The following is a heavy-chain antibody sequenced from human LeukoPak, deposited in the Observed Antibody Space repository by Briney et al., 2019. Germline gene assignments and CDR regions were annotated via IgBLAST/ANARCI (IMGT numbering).Heavy chain of an antibody. Sequence: SGGSLRLSCAASGFTFSSYEMNWVRQAPGKGLEWVAIMSYDERSKDYADSVKGRFTISRDNAKNSLYLQMNSLRAEDTAVYYCAELGITMIGGVWGKGTTVTISS. CDR1: GFTFSSYE. CDR3: AELGITMIGGV. CDR2: MSYDERSK. D-gene: IGHD3-10*02. V-gene: IGHV3-30*18. J-gene: IGHJ6*04.